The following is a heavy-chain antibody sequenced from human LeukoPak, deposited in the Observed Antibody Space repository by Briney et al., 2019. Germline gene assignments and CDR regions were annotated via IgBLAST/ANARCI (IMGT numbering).Heavy chain of an antibody. V-gene: IGHV3-30*18. D-gene: IGHD3-22*01. J-gene: IGHJ3*02. CDR2: ISYDGSNK. CDR3: AKDLSHYYDSSGYWFTADVFDI. Sequence: PGGSLRLSCAASGFTFSSYGMHWVRQAPGKGLEWVAVISYDGSNKYYADSVKGRFTISRDNSKNTLYLQMNSLRAEDTAVYYCAKDLSHYYDSSGYWFTADVFDIWGQGTMVTVSS. CDR1: GFTFSSYG.